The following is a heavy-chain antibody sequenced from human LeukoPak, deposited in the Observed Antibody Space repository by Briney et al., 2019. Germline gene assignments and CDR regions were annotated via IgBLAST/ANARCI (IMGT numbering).Heavy chain of an antibody. CDR2: ISSSGSTI. V-gene: IGHV3-11*01. CDR3: AKSPLGGAAAYFDY. J-gene: IGHJ4*02. CDR1: GFTFSDYY. Sequence: GGSLRLSCAASGFTFSDYYMSWIRQAPGKGLEWVSYISSSGSTIYYADSVKGRFTISRDNSKNTLYLQMNSLRAEDTAVYYCAKSPLGGAAAYFDYWGQGTLVTVSS. D-gene: IGHD6-13*01.